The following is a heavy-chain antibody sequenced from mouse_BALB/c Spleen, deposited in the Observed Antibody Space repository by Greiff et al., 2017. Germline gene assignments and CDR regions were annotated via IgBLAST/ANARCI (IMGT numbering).Heavy chain of an antibody. CDR2: INPSSGYT. CDR1: GYTFTSYT. Sequence: QVQLKESGAELARPGASVKMSCKASGYTFTSYTMHWVKQRPGQGLEWIGYINPSSGYTNYNQKFKDKATLTADKSSSTAYMQLSSLTSEDSAVYYCARGGGSLLRLPAYWGQGTLVTVSA. V-gene: IGHV1-4*01. D-gene: IGHD1-2*01. J-gene: IGHJ3*01. CDR3: ARGGGSLLRLPAY.